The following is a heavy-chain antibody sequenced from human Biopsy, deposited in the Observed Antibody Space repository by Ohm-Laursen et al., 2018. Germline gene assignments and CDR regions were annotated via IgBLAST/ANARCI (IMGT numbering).Heavy chain of an antibody. CDR1: GYGFTSYY. CDR2: INPSGSTT. Sequence: SSVKVSCKASGYGFTSYYMHWVRQAPGQGLEWMGMINPSGSTTSYPQIFQGRVTMTRDTSKSTVYMELSSLRSDDTAVYYCCCRSPFGVVIRSNKYYYYGMDVWGQGTTVSVPS. J-gene: IGHJ6*02. CDR3: CCRSPFGVVIRSNKYYYYGMDV. V-gene: IGHV1-46*01. D-gene: IGHD3-3*01.